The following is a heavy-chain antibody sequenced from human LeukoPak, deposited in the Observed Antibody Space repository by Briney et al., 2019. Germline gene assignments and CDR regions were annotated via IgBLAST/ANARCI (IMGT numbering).Heavy chain of an antibody. J-gene: IGHJ4*02. V-gene: IGHV1-18*01. CDR3: ARDLVDYVWGSYRYTGGGYFDY. CDR2: ISAYNGNT. D-gene: IGHD3-16*02. CDR1: GYTFTSYG. Sequence: ASVKVSCKASGYTFTSYGISWVRQAPGQGLEWMGWISAYNGNTNYAQKLQGRVTMTTDTSTSTAYMELRSLRSEDTAVYYCARDLVDYVWGSYRYTGGGYFDYWGQGTLVTVSS.